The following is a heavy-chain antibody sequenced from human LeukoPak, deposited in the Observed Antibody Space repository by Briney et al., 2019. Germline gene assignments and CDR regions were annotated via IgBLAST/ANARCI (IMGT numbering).Heavy chain of an antibody. CDR1: GGSFSGYY. V-gene: IGHV4-34*01. CDR2: INHSGST. CDR3: ARGRYRYGPYYFDY. Sequence: PSETLSLTCAVYGGSFSGYYWSWIRQPPVKGLVWIGEINHSGSTNCNPSVKSRVTISVDTSKNQFSLKLSSVTAADTAVYYCARGRYRYGPYYFDYWGQGTLVTVSS. J-gene: IGHJ4*02. D-gene: IGHD5-18*01.